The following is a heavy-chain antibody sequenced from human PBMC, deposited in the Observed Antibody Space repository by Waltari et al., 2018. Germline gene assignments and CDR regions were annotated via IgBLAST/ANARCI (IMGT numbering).Heavy chain of an antibody. CDR3: ATYIGASVGTAAFDV. J-gene: IGHJ3*01. D-gene: IGHD5-12*01. Sequence: QLQLQESGPGLVKPSETLSLTCSVSGVSITSNRHYWAWIRQPPGQGLEWIATMSYSGATYRSPSLESRVTVSRDTSKNQLSLKLVSVTAADTAMYYCATYIGASVGTAAFDVWGQGTMVTVSS. V-gene: IGHV4-39*01. CDR2: MSYSGAT. CDR1: GVSITSNRHY.